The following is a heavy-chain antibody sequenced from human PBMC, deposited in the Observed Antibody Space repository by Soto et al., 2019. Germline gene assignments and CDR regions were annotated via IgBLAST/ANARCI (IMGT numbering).Heavy chain of an antibody. Sequence: GGSLRLSCAASGFTFSSYAMSWVRQAPGKGLEWVSAISGSGGSTYYADSVKGRFTIPRDNSKNTLYLQMNSLRAEDTAVYHCAKDLERRYYYDSSGYPDAFDIWGQGTMVTVSS. CDR3: AKDLERRYYYDSSGYPDAFDI. CDR1: GFTFSSYA. J-gene: IGHJ3*02. D-gene: IGHD3-22*01. V-gene: IGHV3-23*01. CDR2: ISGSGGST.